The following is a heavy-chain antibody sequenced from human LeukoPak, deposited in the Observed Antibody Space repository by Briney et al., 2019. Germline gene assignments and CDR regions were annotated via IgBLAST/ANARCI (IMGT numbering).Heavy chain of an antibody. Sequence: GASVKVSCKASGYSFTNYDINWVRQATGQGLEWMGWMNPKSGDTGYSQKFQGRVTITRNTSISTAYMELSSLRSEDTAVYYCAREQTSGTGQNWFDPWGQGTLVTVSS. D-gene: IGHD6-13*01. CDR2: MNPKSGDT. J-gene: IGHJ5*02. V-gene: IGHV1-8*03. CDR3: AREQTSGTGQNWFDP. CDR1: GYSFTNYD.